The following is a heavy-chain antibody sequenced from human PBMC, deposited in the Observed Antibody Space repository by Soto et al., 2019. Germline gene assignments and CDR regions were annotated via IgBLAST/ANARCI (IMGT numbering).Heavy chain of an antibody. V-gene: IGHV3-33*01. CDR3: ASDLVMDTATGDYFDY. CDR2: IWYDGSNK. Sequence: LRLSCAASGFTFSSYGMHWVRQAPGKGLEWVAVIWYDGSNKYYADSVKGRFTISRDNSKNTLYLQMNSLRAEDTAVYYCASDLVMDTATGDYFDYWGQGTLVTVSS. J-gene: IGHJ4*02. D-gene: IGHD5-18*01. CDR1: GFTFSSYG.